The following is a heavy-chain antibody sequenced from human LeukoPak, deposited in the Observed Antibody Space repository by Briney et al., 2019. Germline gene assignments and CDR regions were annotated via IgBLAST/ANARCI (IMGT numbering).Heavy chain of an antibody. Sequence: PGGSLRLSCAASRFTFSSHAMHWVRQAPGKGLEWVAVISYDGSKKYYADSVKGRFTISRDNSKNTLYLQMNSLRAEDTAVYYCAKVRDKYYFDYWGQGTLVTVSS. D-gene: IGHD3-10*01. J-gene: IGHJ4*02. CDR1: RFTFSSHA. CDR2: ISYDGSKK. V-gene: IGHV3-30*04. CDR3: AKVRDKYYFDY.